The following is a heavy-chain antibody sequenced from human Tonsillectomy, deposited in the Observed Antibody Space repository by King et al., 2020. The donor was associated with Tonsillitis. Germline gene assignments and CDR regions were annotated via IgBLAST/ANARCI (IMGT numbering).Heavy chain of an antibody. CDR2: IIPIFGTT. CDR1: GGTFSSYA. J-gene: IGHJ3*02. CDR3: ARVLGARGAFDI. V-gene: IGHV1-69*01. Sequence: VQLVESGAEVKKPGSSVKVSCKASGGTFSSYAISWGRQAPGQGLEWMGGIIPIFGTTNYAQKFQGRVTITADESTSTGYMELISLRSEDTAVYYCARVLGARGAFDIWGQGTLVTVSS. D-gene: IGHD1-26*01.